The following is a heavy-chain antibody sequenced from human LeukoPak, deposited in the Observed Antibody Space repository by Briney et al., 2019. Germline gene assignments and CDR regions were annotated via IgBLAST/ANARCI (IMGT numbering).Heavy chain of an antibody. CDR3: ARASYYDFWSGYEGYFDY. V-gene: IGHV4-61*02. CDR2: IYTSGST. J-gene: IGHJ4*02. D-gene: IGHD3-3*01. Sequence: SETLSLTCTVSGGSISSGSYYWSWIRQPAGKRLEWIGRIYTSGSTNYNPSLKSRVTISVDTSKNQFSLKLSSVTAADTAVYYCARASYYDFWSGYEGYFDYWGQGTLVTVSS. CDR1: GGSISSGSYY.